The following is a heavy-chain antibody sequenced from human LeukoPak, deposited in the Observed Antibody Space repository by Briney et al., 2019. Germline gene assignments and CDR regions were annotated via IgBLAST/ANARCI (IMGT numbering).Heavy chain of an antibody. V-gene: IGHV3-48*03. CDR1: GFTFTIYA. D-gene: IGHD6-13*01. Sequence: GGSLRLSCAASGFTFTIYAMAWVRQAPGKGLEWVSYISSRGSTIYYADSVKGRFTISRDNAKNSLYRQMNSLRAEDTAVYYRARDSSSWYGTPYFAYWGQGTLVTVSS. CDR3: ARDSSSWYGTPYFAY. J-gene: IGHJ4*02. CDR2: ISSRGSTI.